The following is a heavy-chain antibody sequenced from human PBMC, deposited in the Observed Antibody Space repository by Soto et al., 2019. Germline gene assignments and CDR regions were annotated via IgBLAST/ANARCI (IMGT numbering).Heavy chain of an antibody. V-gene: IGHV4-31*03. CDR1: GDSISSGGYY. CDR3: AGGFSHMRFLFYIPPGLADSLKYYFAY. CDR2: IYYSGTT. J-gene: IGHJ4*01. Sequence: PSETLSLTCSVSGDSISSGGYYWSWIRQHPGKGLEWIGYIYYSGTTYYNPSLKSRVIISVDTSKNQFSLKLLSVTAADTAVYYWAGGFSHMRFLFYIPPGLADSLKYYFAYWGKGTLVPVSS. D-gene: IGHD3-3*01.